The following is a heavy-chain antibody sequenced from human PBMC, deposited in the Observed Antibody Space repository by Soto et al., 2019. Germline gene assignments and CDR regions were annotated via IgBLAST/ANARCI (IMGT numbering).Heavy chain of an antibody. CDR1: GFPFSSYA. J-gene: IGHJ3*02. CDR3: AREADYGDAFDI. CDR2: ISYAATNK. Sequence: PGRSLRLSCAASGFPFSSYAMHLVRQAPGKGLGCVSVISYAATNKYYADSVKGRFTISRDNSKNTLYLQMNSLRAEDTAVYYCAREADYGDAFDILGQGTMVNVSS. D-gene: IGHD4-17*01. V-gene: IGHV3-30-3*01.